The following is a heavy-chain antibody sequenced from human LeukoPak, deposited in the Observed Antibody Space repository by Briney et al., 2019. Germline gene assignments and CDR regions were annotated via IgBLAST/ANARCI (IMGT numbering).Heavy chain of an antibody. CDR3: ARQYGGNGYYFDY. D-gene: IGHD4-23*01. J-gene: IGHJ4*02. CDR2: SYYSGST. CDR1: GGSISSYY. V-gene: IGHV4-59*01. Sequence: SETLSLTCTVSGGSISSYYWSWIRQPPGKGLEWIGYSYYSGSTNYNPSLKSRVTISVDTSKNQFSLNLSSVTAADTAVYYCARQYGGNGYYFDYWGQGTLVTVSS.